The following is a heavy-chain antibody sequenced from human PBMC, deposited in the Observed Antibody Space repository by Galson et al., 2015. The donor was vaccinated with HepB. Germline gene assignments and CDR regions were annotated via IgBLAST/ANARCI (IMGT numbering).Heavy chain of an antibody. D-gene: IGHD3-10*01. J-gene: IGHJ6*02. CDR2: IQQSGST. Sequence: ILSLTCVISGDSITSGGHSWNWIRQPPGKGIEWIGFIQQSGSTYYTPSPKSRVTISIDKSKNQFSLKLSSVTTADTAVYYCARGRTGFGNGLDVWGQGTTVTVSS. CDR1: GDSITSGGHS. V-gene: IGHV4-30-2*01. CDR3: ARGRTGFGNGLDV.